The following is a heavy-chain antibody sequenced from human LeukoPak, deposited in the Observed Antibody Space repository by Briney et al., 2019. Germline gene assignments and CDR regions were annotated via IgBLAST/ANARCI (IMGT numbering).Heavy chain of an antibody. V-gene: IGHV1-2*02. CDR3: ARAGVWDYDDSSGYHNAAFDI. J-gene: IGHJ3*02. CDR2: INPNSGGT. CDR1: GYTFTDYY. D-gene: IGHD3-22*01. Sequence: GASVKVSCKASGYTFTDYYMHWVRQAPGQGLEWMGWINPNSGGTNYAQKFQGRVSMTRDTSISTAYMELSRLRSDDTAVYYCARAGVWDYDDSSGYHNAAFDIWGQGTMVTVS.